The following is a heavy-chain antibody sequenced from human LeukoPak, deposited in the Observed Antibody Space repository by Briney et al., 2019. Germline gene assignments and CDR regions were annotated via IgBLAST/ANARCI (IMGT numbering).Heavy chain of an antibody. CDR3: ATSSGYYYPFDY. V-gene: IGHV1-69*05. CDR1: GGTFSSYA. D-gene: IGHD3-22*01. J-gene: IGHJ4*02. Sequence: SSVKVSCKASGGTFSSYAISWVRQAPGQGLEWMERIIPIFGTANYAQKFQGRVTITTDESTSTAYVELSRLRSEDTAVYYCATSSGYYYPFDYWGQGSLVTVSS. CDR2: IIPIFGTA.